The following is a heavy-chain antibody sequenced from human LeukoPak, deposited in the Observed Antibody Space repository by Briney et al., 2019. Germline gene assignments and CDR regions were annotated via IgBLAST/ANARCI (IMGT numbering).Heavy chain of an antibody. Sequence: PGGSLRLSCAASGFTFSSYGMHWVRQAPGKGLEWVAFIRYDGSNKYYADSVKGRFTISRDNSKNTLYLQMNSLRAEDTAVYYCAKDGNYDFWSGYQYYFDYWGQGTLVTVSS. J-gene: IGHJ4*02. V-gene: IGHV3-30*02. CDR2: IRYDGSNK. CDR3: AKDGNYDFWSGYQYYFDY. CDR1: GFTFSSYG. D-gene: IGHD3-3*01.